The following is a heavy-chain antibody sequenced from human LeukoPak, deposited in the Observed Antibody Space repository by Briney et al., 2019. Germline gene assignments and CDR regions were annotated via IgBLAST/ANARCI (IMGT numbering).Heavy chain of an antibody. Sequence: GGSLRLSCAASGFTFSSYAMSWVRQAPGKGLEWVSAISGSGGSTYYADSVKGRFTISRDNSKNTLYLQVNSQSAEDTAVYYCAKCTVTPTVDYWGQGTLVTVFS. D-gene: IGHD4-17*01. J-gene: IGHJ4*02. V-gene: IGHV3-23*01. CDR1: GFTFSSYA. CDR3: AKCTVTPTVDY. CDR2: ISGSGGST.